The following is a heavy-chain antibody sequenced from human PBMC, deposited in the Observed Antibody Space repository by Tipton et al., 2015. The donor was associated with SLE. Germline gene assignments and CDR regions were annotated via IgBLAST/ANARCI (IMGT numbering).Heavy chain of an antibody. J-gene: IGHJ4*02. Sequence: TLSLTCTVSGGSIRSGNYYWGWIRQPPGKGLEWIGSIYHSGSTYYNPSLKSRVTISVDTSKNQFSLKLSSVTAADTAVYYCAREAYSSGPWDFDYWGQGTLVTVSS. CDR1: GGSIRSGNYY. CDR3: AREAYSSGPWDFDY. CDR2: IYHSGST. D-gene: IGHD6-19*01. V-gene: IGHV4-39*07.